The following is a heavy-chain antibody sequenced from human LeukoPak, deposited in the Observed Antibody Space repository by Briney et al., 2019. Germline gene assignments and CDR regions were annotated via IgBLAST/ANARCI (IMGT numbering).Heavy chain of an antibody. J-gene: IGHJ4*02. CDR3: ARVLSSGWPDY. CDR1: GVSFSGYY. D-gene: IGHD6-19*01. V-gene: IGHV4-34*01. Sequence: SETLSLTCAVYGVSFSGYYWSWIRQPPGKGLEWIGEINHSGSTNYNPSLKSRVTISVDTSKNQFSLKLSSVTAADTAVYYCARVLSSGWPDYWGQGTLVTVSS. CDR2: INHSGST.